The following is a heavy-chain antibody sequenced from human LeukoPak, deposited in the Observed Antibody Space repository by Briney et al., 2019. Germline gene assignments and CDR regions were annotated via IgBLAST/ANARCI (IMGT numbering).Heavy chain of an antibody. CDR3: ARISTMVRGKGRSFDY. Sequence: SETLSLTCTVSGGSFSSSSYYWGWIRQPPGKGLEWIGSIYYSGSTNYNPSLKSRVTISVDTSKNQFSLKLSSVTAADTAVYYCARISTMVRGKGRSFDYWAREPWSPSPQ. CDR1: GGSFSSSSYY. J-gene: IGHJ4*02. V-gene: IGHV4-39*07. D-gene: IGHD3-10*01. CDR2: IYYSGST.